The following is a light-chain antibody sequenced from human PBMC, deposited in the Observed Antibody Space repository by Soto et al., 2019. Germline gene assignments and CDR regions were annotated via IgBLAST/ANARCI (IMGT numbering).Light chain of an antibody. CDR3: QQYDNLPRT. Sequence: DIPMTQSPSSLSTSVGDRVTITCQATQDISNSLNWYQQKPGKAPKLLIYDASKLETGVPSRFSGSGAGTDFTFTISSLQPEDIAAYYCQQYDNLPRTFGQGTKVEIK. CDR1: QDISNS. CDR2: DAS. V-gene: IGKV1-33*01. J-gene: IGKJ1*01.